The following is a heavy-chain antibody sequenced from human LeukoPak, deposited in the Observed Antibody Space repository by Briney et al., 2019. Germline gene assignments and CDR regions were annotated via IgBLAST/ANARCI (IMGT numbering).Heavy chain of an antibody. J-gene: IGHJ6*03. CDR3: ARDCSSTSCRYYYYYYYYMDV. V-gene: IGHV3-7*01. Sequence: GGSLRLSCAASGFTFSSYWMSWVRQAPGKGLEWVANIKQDGSEKYYVDSVKGRFTISRDNAKNSLYLQMNSLRAEDTAVYYCARDCSSTSCRYYYYYYYYMDVWGKGTTVTVSS. D-gene: IGHD2-2*01. CDR2: IKQDGSEK. CDR1: GFTFSSYW.